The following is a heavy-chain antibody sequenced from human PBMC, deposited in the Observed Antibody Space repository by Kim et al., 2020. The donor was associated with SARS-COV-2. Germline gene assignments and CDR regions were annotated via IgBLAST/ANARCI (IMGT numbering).Heavy chain of an antibody. V-gene: IGHV3-48*02. J-gene: IGHJ4*02. Sequence: GGSLRLSCAASGFTFSSYGMNWVRQAPGKGLEWVSYITSSSSIYYADSVKGRFTISRDNAKNSLYLQMKSLRDEDTAVYYCARRIAVAASDSWGQGSLVT. CDR3: ARRIAVAASDS. CDR2: ITSSSSI. CDR1: GFTFSSYG. D-gene: IGHD6-19*01.